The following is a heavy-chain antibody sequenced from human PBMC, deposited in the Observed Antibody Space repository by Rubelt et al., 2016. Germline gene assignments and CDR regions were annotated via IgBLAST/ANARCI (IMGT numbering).Heavy chain of an antibody. CDR2: INWNGGST. Sequence: VLLVESGGGVVRPGGSLRLSCAASGFTFDDYGMSWVRQAPGKGLEWVSGINWNGGSTGYADSVKGRFTISRDNAKNSLYLQMNSLRAEDTAVYYCARDRKPLYDSDAFDIWGQGTMVTVSS. CDR3: ARDRKPLYDSDAFDI. J-gene: IGHJ3*02. V-gene: IGHV3-20*04. CDR1: GFTFDDYG. D-gene: IGHD3-3*01.